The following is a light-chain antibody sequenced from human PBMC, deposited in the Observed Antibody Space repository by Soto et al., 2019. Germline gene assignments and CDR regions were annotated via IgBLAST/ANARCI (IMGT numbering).Light chain of an antibody. CDR3: QHSNHLPL. CDR1: QDIGTY. V-gene: IGKV1-33*01. J-gene: IGKJ3*01. CDR2: DAS. Sequence: DIQMTQSPPSLSASVGDRVTITCQASQDIGTYLNWYQHKPGKAPNLVIYDASNLETGVPSRFSGGGSGTDFTFTISSLWPEDIATYYCQHSNHLPLFGPGTKVDF.